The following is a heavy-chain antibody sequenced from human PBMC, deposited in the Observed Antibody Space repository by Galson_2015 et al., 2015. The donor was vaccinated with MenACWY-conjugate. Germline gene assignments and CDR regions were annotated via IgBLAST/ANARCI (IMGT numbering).Heavy chain of an antibody. Sequence: SLRLSCAASGFTFSSYAMSWVRQAPGKGLEWVSAISGSGGSTYYADSVKGRFTISRDNSKNTLYLQMNSLRAEDTAVYYCARAGAIAAAGTGGGYYGMDVWGQGTTVTVSS. CDR1: GFTFSSYA. D-gene: IGHD6-13*01. V-gene: IGHV3-23*01. CDR3: ARAGAIAAAGTGGGYYGMDV. J-gene: IGHJ6*02. CDR2: ISGSGGST.